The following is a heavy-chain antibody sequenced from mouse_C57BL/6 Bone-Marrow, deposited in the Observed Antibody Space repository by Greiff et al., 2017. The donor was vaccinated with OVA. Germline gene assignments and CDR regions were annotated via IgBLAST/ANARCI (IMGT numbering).Heavy chain of an antibody. V-gene: IGHV5-17*01. D-gene: IGHD2-3*01. Sequence: EVKLMESGGGLVKPGGSLKLSCAASGFTFSDYGMHWVRQAPEQGLEWVAYISSGSSTIYYADTVKGRFTISRDNAKNTLFLQMTSLRSEDTAMYYCAREGWLLGFAYWGQGTLVTVSA. CDR1: GFTFSDYG. J-gene: IGHJ3*01. CDR3: AREGWLLGFAY. CDR2: ISSGSSTI.